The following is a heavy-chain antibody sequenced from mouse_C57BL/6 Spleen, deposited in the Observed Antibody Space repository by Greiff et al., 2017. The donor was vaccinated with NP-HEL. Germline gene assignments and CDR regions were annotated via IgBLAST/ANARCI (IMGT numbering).Heavy chain of an antibody. Sequence: QVQLQQSGAELVKPGASVKLSCKASGYTFTEYTIHWVKQRSGQGLEWIGWFYPGSGSIKYNEKFKDKATLTADKSSSTVYMELSRLTSEDSAVYFCARHEEGNLLLRKNGYAMDYWGQGTSVTISS. CDR2: FYPGSGSI. CDR1: GYTFTEYT. J-gene: IGHJ4*01. V-gene: IGHV1-62-2*01. D-gene: IGHD1-1*01. CDR3: ARHEEGNLLLRKNGYAMDY.